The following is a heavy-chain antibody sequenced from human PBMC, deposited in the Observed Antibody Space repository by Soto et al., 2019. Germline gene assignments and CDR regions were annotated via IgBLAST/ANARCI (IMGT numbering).Heavy chain of an antibody. J-gene: IGHJ4*02. CDR2: IFYSGIT. CDR1: GGSISSYY. V-gene: IGHV4-59*01. D-gene: IGHD6-19*01. Sequence: SETLSLTCTVSGGSISSYYWGWIRQPPGKGLEWIGYIFYSGITNYNPSLESRVTISVDTSKNQFSLKVNSVTAADTAVYYCATDFVSGWPFNYWGQGTLVTVSS. CDR3: ATDFVSGWPFNY.